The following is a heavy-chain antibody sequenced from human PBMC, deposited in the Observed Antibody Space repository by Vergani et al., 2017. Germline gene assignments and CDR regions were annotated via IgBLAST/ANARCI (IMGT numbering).Heavy chain of an antibody. CDR3: ARLMTTVTDDWFDP. Sequence: QVQLVQSGAEVKKPGSSVKVSCKASGGTFSSYAISWVRKAPGQGLEWMGGISPIFGTAKYAQKFQGRVTITADESTSTAYMELSSLRSEDTAGYYCARLMTTVTDDWFDPWGQGTLVTVSS. J-gene: IGHJ5*02. V-gene: IGHV1-69*01. D-gene: IGHD4-17*01. CDR2: ISPIFGTA. CDR1: GGTFSSYA.